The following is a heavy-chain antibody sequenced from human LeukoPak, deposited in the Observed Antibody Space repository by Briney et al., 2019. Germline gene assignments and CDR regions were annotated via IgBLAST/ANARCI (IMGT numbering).Heavy chain of an antibody. D-gene: IGHD4-17*01. CDR3: TRLDGDYYYYYGMDV. CDR2: IRSKANSYAT. CDR1: GFTFSGSA. Sequence: GGSLRLSCAASGFTFSGSAMHWVRQASGKGLEWVGRIRSKANSYATAYAASVKGRFTISRGDSKNTAYLQMNSLKTEDTAVYYCTRLDGDYYYYYGMDVWGQGTTVTVSS. J-gene: IGHJ6*02. V-gene: IGHV3-73*01.